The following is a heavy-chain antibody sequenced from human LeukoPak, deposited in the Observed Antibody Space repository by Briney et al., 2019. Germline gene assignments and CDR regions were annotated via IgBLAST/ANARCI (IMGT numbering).Heavy chain of an antibody. CDR3: ARARSGSYYNNWFDP. CDR1: GYTFTSYG. J-gene: IGHJ5*02. V-gene: IGHV1-8*02. CDR2: MNPNSGNT. Sequence: ASVKVSCKASGYTFTSYGINWVRQATGQGLEWMGWMNPNSGNTGYAQKFQGRVTMTRNTSISTAYMELSSLRSEDTAVYYCARARSGSYYNNWFDPWGQGTLVTASS. D-gene: IGHD3-10*01.